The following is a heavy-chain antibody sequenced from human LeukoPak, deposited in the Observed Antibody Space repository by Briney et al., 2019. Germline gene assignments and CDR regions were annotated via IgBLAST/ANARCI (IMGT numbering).Heavy chain of an antibody. Sequence: GRSLRLSCAASGFTFSSYGMHWVRQAPGKGLEWVTFIRYDGSDKYYADSVKGRFTISRDNSKNTLYLQMNGLRAEDTAFSYCAKDSSGSYNYFDYWGQGTLVTVSS. V-gene: IGHV3-30*02. CDR2: IRYDGSDK. CDR1: GFTFSSYG. D-gene: IGHD1-26*01. CDR3: AKDSSGSYNYFDY. J-gene: IGHJ4*02.